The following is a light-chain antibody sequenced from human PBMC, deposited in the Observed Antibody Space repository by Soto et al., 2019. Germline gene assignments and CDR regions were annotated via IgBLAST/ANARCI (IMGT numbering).Light chain of an antibody. V-gene: IGKV3-11*01. CDR1: QSVSSY. J-gene: IGKJ1*01. CDR2: GIS. Sequence: DIVLTQSPATLSLSLGERVTISCRASQSVSSYLAWYQQKPGQAPRLLIYGISSRDTGVPDRFSGSGSGTDFTLTISRLEPEDFAVYYCQQYTDWPLTFGQGTKVDIK. CDR3: QQYTDWPLT.